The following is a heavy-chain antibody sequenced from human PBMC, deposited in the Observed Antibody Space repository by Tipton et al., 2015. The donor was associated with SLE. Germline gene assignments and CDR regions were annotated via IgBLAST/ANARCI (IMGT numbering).Heavy chain of an antibody. V-gene: IGHV4-39*01. Sequence: TLSLTCTVSGGSISSYYWGWIRQPPGKGLEWIGSIYYSGSTYYNPSLKSRVTISVDTAKNQYSLKLSSVTAADTAVYYCSSSTGGTERGSSGWFDPWGQGTLVTVSS. CDR1: GGSISSYY. J-gene: IGHJ5*02. CDR3: SSSTGGTERGSSGWFDP. CDR2: IYYSGST. D-gene: IGHD6-6*01.